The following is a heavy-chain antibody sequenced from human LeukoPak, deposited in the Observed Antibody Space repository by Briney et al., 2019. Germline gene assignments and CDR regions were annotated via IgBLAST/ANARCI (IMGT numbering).Heavy chain of an antibody. CDR1: GFTFSSNS. J-gene: IGHJ4*02. Sequence: GGSLRLSCAASGFTFSSNSMNWVRQAPGKGLEWVSSISSASNYIYYADSVKGRFTISRDNAKNSLYLQMNSLRAEDTAVYYCAREVYGADTDYWGQGTLVTVSS. CDR3: AREVYGADTDY. V-gene: IGHV3-21*04. CDR2: ISSASNYI. D-gene: IGHD5/OR15-5a*01.